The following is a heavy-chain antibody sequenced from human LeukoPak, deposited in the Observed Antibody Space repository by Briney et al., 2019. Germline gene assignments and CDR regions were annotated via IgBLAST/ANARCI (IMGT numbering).Heavy chain of an antibody. CDR2: ISGSGGST. D-gene: IGHD6-6*01. J-gene: IGHJ6*04. CDR3: EKPPPGVYSTSSSWGYYYYGRDV. V-gene: IGHV3-23*01. Sequence: GGSLRLSCAASGFTFSSYAMTWVRQAPGKGLEWVSAISGSGGSTYYADSVKGRFTISRDNSKNTLYLQMNSLRAEDTAVYYCEKPPPGVYSTSSSWGYYYYGRDVGAKGTRSPVSS. CDR1: GFTFSSYA.